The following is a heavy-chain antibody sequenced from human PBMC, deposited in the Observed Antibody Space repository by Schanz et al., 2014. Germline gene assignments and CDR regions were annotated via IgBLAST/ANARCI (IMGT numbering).Heavy chain of an antibody. CDR2: FIPILDVG. CDR1: RSTFSSYT. CDR3: ARGTMPGTFDI. Sequence: QVQLVQSGAEVKKPGSSVKVSCKASRSTFSSYTISWVRQARGQGLEWVGRFIPILDVGNYAQQFQGRVTFTADKSTSTAYMELSNLRYEDTALYYCARGTMPGTFDIWGQGTMVTVSS. J-gene: IGHJ3*02. V-gene: IGHV1-69*02. D-gene: IGHD2-2*01.